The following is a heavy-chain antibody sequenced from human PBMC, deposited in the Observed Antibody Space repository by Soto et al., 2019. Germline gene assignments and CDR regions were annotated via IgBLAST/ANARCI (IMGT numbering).Heavy chain of an antibody. V-gene: IGHV4-59*12. Sequence: PSETLSLTCTVSGGSISSYYWSWIRQPPGKGLEWIGYIYYSGSTNYNPSLKSRVTISVDRSKNQFSLKLSSVTAADTAVYYCARIDYGDYEWSFPFDPWGQGTLVTVSS. J-gene: IGHJ5*02. CDR1: GGSISSYY. CDR2: IYYSGST. D-gene: IGHD4-17*01. CDR3: ARIDYGDYEWSFPFDP.